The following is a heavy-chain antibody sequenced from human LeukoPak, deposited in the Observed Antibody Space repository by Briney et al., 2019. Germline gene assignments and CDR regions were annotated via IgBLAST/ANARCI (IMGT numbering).Heavy chain of an antibody. CDR1: GGSISSYY. CDR2: IYYSGST. CDR3: ARGGWGSGSYPTYYYGMDV. D-gene: IGHD3-10*01. J-gene: IGHJ6*02. Sequence: SETLSLTCTVSGGSISSYYWSWIRQPPGKGLEWIGYIYYSGSTNYNPSLKSRVTISVDTSKNQFSLKLSSVTAADTAVYYCARGGWGSGSYPTYYYGMDVWAKGPRSPSP. V-gene: IGHV4-59*01.